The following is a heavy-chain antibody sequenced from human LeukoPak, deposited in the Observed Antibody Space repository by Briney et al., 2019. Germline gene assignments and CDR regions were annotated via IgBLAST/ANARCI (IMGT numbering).Heavy chain of an antibody. CDR2: IIRDGSIT. CDR3: ACEEGIHYYSSGSYAFDI. V-gene: IGHV3-74*01. J-gene: IGHJ3*02. Sequence: PGESLRLSCAASGFTFRNYWMHWVRQAPGEGLVWVSRIIRDGSITNYADSVKGRFTISRDNVKNTLYLQMNSLRAEDTAVYHCACEEGIHYYSSGSYAFDIWGRGTMVTFSS. CDR1: GFTFRNYW. D-gene: IGHD3-10*01.